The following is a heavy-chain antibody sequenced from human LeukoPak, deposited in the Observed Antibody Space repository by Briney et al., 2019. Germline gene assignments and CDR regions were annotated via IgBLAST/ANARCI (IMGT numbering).Heavy chain of an antibody. CDR2: ISAYNGNT. CDR3: ASSIPGATVAS. CDR1: GYTFTSYG. V-gene: IGHV1-18*01. D-gene: IGHD4-23*01. Sequence: ASVKVSCKASGYTFTSYGISWVRQAPGPGLEWMGWISAYNGNTNYAQKLQGRVTMTTDTSTSTAYMELRSLRSDDTAVYYCASSIPGATVASWGQGTLVTVSS. J-gene: IGHJ5*02.